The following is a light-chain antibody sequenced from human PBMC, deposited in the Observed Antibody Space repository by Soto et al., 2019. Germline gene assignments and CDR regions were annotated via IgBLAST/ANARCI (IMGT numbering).Light chain of an antibody. CDR1: QDISNF. CDR2: AAS. J-gene: IGKJ1*01. CDR3: LQDYSYPWT. Sequence: IQMTQSPSSLSASVGDRVTITCQASQDISNFLNWYQQKPGKAPKLLIYAASSLQSGVPSRFSGSASGTDFTLTISSLQPEDFATYYCLQDYSYPWTFGQGTKVDI. V-gene: IGKV1-6*01.